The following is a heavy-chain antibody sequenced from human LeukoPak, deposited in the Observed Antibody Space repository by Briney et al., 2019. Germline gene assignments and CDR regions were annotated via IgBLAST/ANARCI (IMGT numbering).Heavy chain of an antibody. V-gene: IGHV3-23*01. Sequence: GGSLRLSCAASGFTFSAHVMSWVRQAPGKGLEWVSSITGSGDSTFYADSGKGRFTISRDNSKNTIYLQMNSLRAEDTAAYYCARGKDHDFWNPFDHWGQGTLVTVSS. J-gene: IGHJ4*02. CDR3: ARGKDHDFWNPFDH. CDR2: ITGSGDST. CDR1: GFTFSAHV. D-gene: IGHD3-3*01.